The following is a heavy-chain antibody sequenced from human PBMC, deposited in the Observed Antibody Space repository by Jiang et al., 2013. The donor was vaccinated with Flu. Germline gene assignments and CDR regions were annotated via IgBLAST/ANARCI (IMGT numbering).Heavy chain of an antibody. D-gene: IGHD4-17*01. CDR3: AHRRPSPTTVDFDY. CDR2: IYWDDDK. CDR1: TSGVG. Sequence: TSGVGVGWXRPAPTERTLEWLALIYWDDDKRYSPSLKSRLTITKDTSKNQVVLTMTNMEPVDTATYYCAHRRPSPTTVDFDYWGQGTLVTVSS. J-gene: IGHJ4*02. V-gene: IGHV2-5*02.